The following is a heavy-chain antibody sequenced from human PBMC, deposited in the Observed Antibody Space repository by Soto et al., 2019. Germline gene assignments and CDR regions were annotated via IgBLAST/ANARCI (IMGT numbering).Heavy chain of an antibody. CDR1: GGSFSGYY. CDR3: ARRLEYSSGWYAGNFDY. V-gene: IGHV4-34*01. J-gene: IGHJ4*02. Sequence: SETLSLTCAVYGGSFSGYYWSWIRQPPGKGLEWIGEINHSGSTNYNPSLKSRVTISVDTSKNQFSLKLSSVTAADTAVYYCARRLEYSSGWYAGNFDYWGQGTLVTVS. D-gene: IGHD6-19*01. CDR2: INHSGST.